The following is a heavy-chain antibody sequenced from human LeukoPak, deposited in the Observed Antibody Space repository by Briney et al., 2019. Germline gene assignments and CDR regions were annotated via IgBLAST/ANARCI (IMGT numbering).Heavy chain of an antibody. CDR3: ARGPNFVVED. J-gene: IGHJ4*02. CDR2: IIPIFGTA. CDR1: GYTFTSYG. D-gene: IGHD2-21*01. Sequence: SVKVSCKASGYTFTSYGISWVRQAPGQGLEWMGGIIPIFGTANYAQKFQGRVTITADESTSTAYMELSSLRSEDTAVYYCARGPNFVVEDWGQGTLVTVSS. V-gene: IGHV1-69*13.